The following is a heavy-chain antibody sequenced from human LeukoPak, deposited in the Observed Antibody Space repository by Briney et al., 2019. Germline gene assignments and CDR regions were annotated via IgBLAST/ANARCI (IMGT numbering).Heavy chain of an antibody. J-gene: IGHJ3*02. Sequence: GGSLRLSCAASGFTFSSYEMNWVRQAPGKGLEWVSYISSCGSTIYYADSVKGRFTISRDNAKNSLYLQMNSLRAEDTAVYYCARPYSSSWYRAFDIWGQGTMVTVSS. CDR1: GFTFSSYE. CDR3: ARPYSSSWYRAFDI. V-gene: IGHV3-48*03. D-gene: IGHD6-13*01. CDR2: ISSCGSTI.